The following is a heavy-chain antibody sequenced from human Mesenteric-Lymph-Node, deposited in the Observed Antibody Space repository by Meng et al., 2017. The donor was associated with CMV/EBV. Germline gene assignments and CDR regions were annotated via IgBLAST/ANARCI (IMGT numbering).Heavy chain of an antibody. D-gene: IGHD2-2*01. Sequence: GESLKISCAASGFTVSRNYMSWVRQAPGKGLEYVSFIYSDDNTYYADSVRGRFTISRDNFKNTLYLQMNSLRTEDTAVYYCARVRESYCTSTTCNTEYGMDVWGQGTTVTVSS. V-gene: IGHV3-66*02. J-gene: IGHJ6*02. CDR3: ARVRESYCTSTTCNTEYGMDV. CDR2: IYSDDNT. CDR1: GFTVSRNY.